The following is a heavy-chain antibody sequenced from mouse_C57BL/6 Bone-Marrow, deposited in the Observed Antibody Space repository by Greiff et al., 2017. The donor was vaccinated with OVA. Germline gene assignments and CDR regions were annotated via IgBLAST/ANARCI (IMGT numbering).Heavy chain of an antibody. J-gene: IGHJ3*01. CDR2: INPNNGGT. CDR3: ASDSSCPLFAY. CDR1: GYTFTDYY. Sequence: EVQLQQSGPELVKPGASVKISCKASGYTFTDYYMNWVKQSHGKSLEWIGDINPNNGGTRYTQKFKGKATLTVDKSSSTAYMELRSLTSEDSAVXYGASDSSCPLFAYWGQGTLVTVSA. V-gene: IGHV1-26*01. D-gene: IGHD3-2*02.